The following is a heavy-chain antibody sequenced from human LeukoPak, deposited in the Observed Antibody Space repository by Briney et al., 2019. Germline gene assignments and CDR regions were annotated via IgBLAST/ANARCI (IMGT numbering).Heavy chain of an antibody. CDR2: ISSSSSYI. J-gene: IGHJ3*01. D-gene: IGHD2-15*01. V-gene: IGHV3-21*01. Sequence: ETLSLTCTVSGGSIRSSSYYWGWIRQPPGKGLEWVSSISSSSSYIKYADSVKGRFTISRDNAKNSLYLQMNSLRAEDTAVYYCARDIEWGQGTMVTVSS. CDR1: GGSIRSSS. CDR3: ARDIE.